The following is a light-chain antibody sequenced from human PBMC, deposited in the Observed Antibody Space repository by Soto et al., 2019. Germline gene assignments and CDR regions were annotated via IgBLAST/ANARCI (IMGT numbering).Light chain of an antibody. CDR3: QQTKGFPLT. J-gene: IGKJ4*01. V-gene: IGKV1-12*01. CDR1: QDINKY. CDR2: AAS. Sequence: DIQMTQSPSSLSASEGDRVTITCRASQDINKYLAWYQQIPGKAPKLLIFAASTLQSGVPSRFSASGSGTDFTLTVGGLQPEDAATYYCQQTKGFPLTFCGGTKVEIK.